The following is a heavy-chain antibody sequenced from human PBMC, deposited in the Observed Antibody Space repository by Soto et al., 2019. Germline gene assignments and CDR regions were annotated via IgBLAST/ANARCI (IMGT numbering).Heavy chain of an antibody. V-gene: IGHV3-15*07. Sequence: EVQLVESGGGLVKPGGSLRLSCAASGFTFSNAWMNWVRQAPGKGLEWVGRIKSKTEGGTTDYAAPVKGRFTISRDDSENTLYLQMNSLKTEDTAVYYCATGVGAGRPGGMGVWGQGTTVTVAS. CDR2: IKSKTEGGTT. CDR3: ATGVGAGRPGGMGV. CDR1: GFTFSNAW. J-gene: IGHJ6*02. D-gene: IGHD1-26*01.